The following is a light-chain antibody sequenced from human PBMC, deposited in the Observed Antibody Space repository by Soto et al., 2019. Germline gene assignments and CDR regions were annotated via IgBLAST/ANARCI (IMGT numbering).Light chain of an antibody. CDR1: QSVSSN. Sequence: EIVMTQSPATLSVSPGEGATLACRASQSVSSNLAWYQQKADQAPRLLIYGASTRATGIPARFSGSGSGTGLTLTISSLQSEDFAVYYCQQYNNWPWTFGQGTKVEIK. CDR2: GAS. J-gene: IGKJ1*01. CDR3: QQYNNWPWT. V-gene: IGKV3-15*01.